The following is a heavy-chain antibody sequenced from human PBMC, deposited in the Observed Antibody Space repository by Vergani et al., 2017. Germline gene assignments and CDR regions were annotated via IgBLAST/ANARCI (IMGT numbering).Heavy chain of an antibody. V-gene: IGHV4-38-2*02. CDR2: IYRTGRT. J-gene: IGHJ6*02. Sequence: QVQLQESGPGLVKPSETLSLTCAVSGFSIDNGYYWDWIRQPPGKGLEWIGSIYRTGRTHFNPSLKSRVTMSVDTTKNQFSLKLRSVTAADTAVYFCARELSYYYGSGSDDYNPYYYEGMDVWGPGTTVTVSS. CDR3: ARELSYYYGSGSDDYNPYYYEGMDV. CDR1: GFSIDNGYY. D-gene: IGHD3-10*01.